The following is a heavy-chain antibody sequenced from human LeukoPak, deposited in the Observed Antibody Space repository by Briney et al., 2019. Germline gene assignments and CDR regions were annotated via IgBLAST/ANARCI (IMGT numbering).Heavy chain of an antibody. CDR1: GYSISSNNW. Sequence: TSDTLSLTCAVSGYSISSNNWWGWIRQPPGEGLEWIGYIYYSGSTNYNPSLKSRVTISVDTSKNQFSLKLSSVTAADTAVYYCARAPPPLTYYYGSGSRESGGWFDPWGQGTLVTVSS. J-gene: IGHJ5*02. D-gene: IGHD3-10*01. CDR2: IYYSGST. V-gene: IGHV4-28*03. CDR3: ARAPPPLTYYYGSGSRESGGWFDP.